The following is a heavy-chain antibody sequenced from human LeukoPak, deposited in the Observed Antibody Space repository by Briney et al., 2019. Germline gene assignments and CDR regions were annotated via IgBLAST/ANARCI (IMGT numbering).Heavy chain of an antibody. CDR1: GGSFSGYY. D-gene: IGHD6-19*01. J-gene: IGHJ4*02. Sequence: PSETLSLTCAVYGGSFSGYYWSWIRQPPGKGLEWIGEISHSGSTNYNPSLKSRVTISVDTSKNQFSLKLSSVTAADTAVYYCARERRWYSSGRGAFDYWGQGTLVTVSS. CDR2: ISHSGST. CDR3: ARERRWYSSGRGAFDY. V-gene: IGHV4-34*01.